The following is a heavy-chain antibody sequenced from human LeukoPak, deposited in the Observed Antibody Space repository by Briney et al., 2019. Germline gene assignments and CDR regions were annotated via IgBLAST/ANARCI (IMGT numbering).Heavy chain of an antibody. Sequence: GGSLRLSCAASGFTFSSYGMHWVRQAPGKGLEWVAVISSDGSNKYYADSVKGRFTISRDNAKNSLYLQMNSLRAEDTAVYYCARDAYYYGSGSYPLRYWGQGTLVTVSS. D-gene: IGHD3-10*01. J-gene: IGHJ4*02. CDR2: ISSDGSNK. CDR3: ARDAYYYGSGSYPLRY. CDR1: GFTFSSYG. V-gene: IGHV3-30*03.